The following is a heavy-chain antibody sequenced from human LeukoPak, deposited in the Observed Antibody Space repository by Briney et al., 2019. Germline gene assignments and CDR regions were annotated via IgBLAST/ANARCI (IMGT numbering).Heavy chain of an antibody. CDR3: APSYVNGAGRGH. CDR1: GASVSSGDHH. V-gene: IGHV4-61*08. Sequence: PSETLSLTCIVSGASVSSGDHHWSWIRQAPGKGLEWIGHNMNTYYNPSLKSRVTISIDTSKNQFSLMLSTVTAADTAIYYCAPSYVNGAGRGHWGPGTLVTVS. J-gene: IGHJ4*02. CDR2: NMNT. D-gene: IGHD2-8*01.